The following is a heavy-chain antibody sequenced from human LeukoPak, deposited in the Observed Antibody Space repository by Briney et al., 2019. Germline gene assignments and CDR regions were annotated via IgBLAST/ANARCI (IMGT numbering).Heavy chain of an antibody. D-gene: IGHD3-16*01. CDR3: ARGPISWGHLMNYYYYYGMDV. V-gene: IGHV3-33*08. J-gene: IGHJ6*02. CDR2: IWYDGSNK. Sequence: GGSLRLSCAASGFTFSSYAMSWVRQAPGKGLEWVAVIWYDGSNKYYADSVKGRFTISRDNSKNTLYLQMNSLRAEDTAVYYYARGPISWGHLMNYYYYYGMDVWGQGTTVTVSS. CDR1: GFTFSSYA.